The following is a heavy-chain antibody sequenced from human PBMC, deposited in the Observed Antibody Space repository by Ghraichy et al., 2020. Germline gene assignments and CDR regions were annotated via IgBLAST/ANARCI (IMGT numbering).Heavy chain of an antibody. CDR3: ARGSVYRLSYLHLDS. D-gene: IGHD2/OR15-2a*01. CDR2: IYRCSTT. CDR1: GFIVSSSY. V-gene: IGHV3-66*01. J-gene: IGHJ4*02. Sequence: GGSLRLSCAVSGFIVSSSYMHWVRQAPGKDLEWVSTIYRCSTTFYADSVKDRFTISRDNSKNTLSLQMNSLKAEDTAVYYCARGSVYRLSYLHLDSGSQGTLVTVSS.